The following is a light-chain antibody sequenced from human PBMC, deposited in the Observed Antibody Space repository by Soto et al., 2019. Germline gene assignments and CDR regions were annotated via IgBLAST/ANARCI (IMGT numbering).Light chain of an antibody. CDR1: SSDVGGYNY. V-gene: IGLV2-8*01. CDR2: EVN. J-gene: IGLJ2*01. CDR3: SSYAGSNQLV. Sequence: QSALTQPPSASGSPGQSVTISCTGTSSDVGGYNYVSWYQQHPGKVPKLMIYEVNKRPSGVPDRFSGSKAGNTASLTVSGLQAEDEADDYCSSYAGSNQLVFGGGTKLTVL.